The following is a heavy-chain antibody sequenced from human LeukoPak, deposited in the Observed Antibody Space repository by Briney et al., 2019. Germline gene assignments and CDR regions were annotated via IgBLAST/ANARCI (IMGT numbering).Heavy chain of an antibody. CDR3: ARDSWGRPYTAMSLYYFDY. V-gene: IGHV3-48*02. J-gene: IGHJ4*02. CDR2: ISSSSSTI. Sequence: GGSLRLSCAASGFTVSSNYMSWVRQAPGKGLEWVSYISSSSSTIYYADSVKGRFTISRDNAKNSLYLQMNSLRDEDTAVYYCARDSWGRPYTAMSLYYFDYWGQGTLVTVSS. D-gene: IGHD5-18*01. CDR1: GFTVSSNY.